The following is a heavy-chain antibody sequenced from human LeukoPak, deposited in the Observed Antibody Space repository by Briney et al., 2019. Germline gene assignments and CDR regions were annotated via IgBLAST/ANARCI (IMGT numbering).Heavy chain of an antibody. CDR1: GYTFTSYY. V-gene: IGHV1-46*01. D-gene: IGHD2-2*02. J-gene: IGHJ5*02. CDR2: INPSGGST. CDR3: ARAGDIVVVPAAIFLGWFDP. Sequence: RASVKVSCKASGYTFTSYYKHWVRQAPGQGLEWMGIINPSGGSTSYAQKFQGRVTMTRDMSTSTVYMELSSLRSEDTAVYYCARAGDIVVVPAAIFLGWFDPWGQGTLVTVSS.